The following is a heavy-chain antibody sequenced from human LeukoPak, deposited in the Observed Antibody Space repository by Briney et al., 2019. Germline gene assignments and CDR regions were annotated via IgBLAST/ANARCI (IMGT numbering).Heavy chain of an antibody. V-gene: IGHV4-30-2*01. CDR1: GASISSGDYY. Sequence: PSETLSLTCTVSGASISSGDYYWTWIRQPPGKGLEWIGYIYDSGRTDFNPSLKSRVTISIDRSKNQFSLKPSSVTAADTAVYYCARERTVTTTGGGSGIDS. CDR3: ARERTVTTTGGGSGIDS. D-gene: IGHD4-17*01. CDR2: IYDSGRT. J-gene: IGHJ5*01.